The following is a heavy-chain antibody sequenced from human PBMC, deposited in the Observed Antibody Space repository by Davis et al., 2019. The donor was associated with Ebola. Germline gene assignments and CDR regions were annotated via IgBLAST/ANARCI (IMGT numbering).Heavy chain of an antibody. CDR3: ARDRRPSQWLGLDW. D-gene: IGHD6-19*01. V-gene: IGHV3-7*01. CDR1: GIRFSDYW. Sequence: PGGSLRLSCAPSGIRFSDYWMSWVRQPPGKGLEWVANIKEDGSEKYYVDSVKGRFTISRDNAEKSLYLQMNSLRVEDTAIYYCARDRRPSQWLGLDWWGQGTLVTVSS. CDR2: IKEDGSEK. J-gene: IGHJ4*02.